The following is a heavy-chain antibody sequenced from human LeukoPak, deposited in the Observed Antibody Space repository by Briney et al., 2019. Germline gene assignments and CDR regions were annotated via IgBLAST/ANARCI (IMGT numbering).Heavy chain of an antibody. D-gene: IGHD3-10*01. CDR2: VSGSGGST. Sequence: GGSLRLSRAASGFTFSTYAMSWVRQAPGKGLEWVSAVSGSGGSTYYADSVKGRFTISRDNSKNTLYLQMNSLRAEDTAVYYCAKIMVPGYYYYYYYMDVWGKGTTVTVSS. V-gene: IGHV3-23*01. CDR1: GFTFSTYA. CDR3: AKIMVPGYYYYYYYMDV. J-gene: IGHJ6*03.